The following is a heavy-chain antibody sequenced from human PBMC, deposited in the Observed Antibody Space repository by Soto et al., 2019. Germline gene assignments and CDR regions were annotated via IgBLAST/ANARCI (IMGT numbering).Heavy chain of an antibody. CDR1: GGSISSGGYY. V-gene: IGHV4-31*03. Sequence: SETLSLTCTVSGGSISSGGYYWSWIRQHPGKGLEWIGYIYYSGSTYYNPSLKSRVTISVDTSKNQFSLKLSSVTAADTAVYYCARTPFILEWSNNWFDPWGQGTLVTVSS. D-gene: IGHD3-3*01. J-gene: IGHJ5*02. CDR2: IYYSGST. CDR3: ARTPFILEWSNNWFDP.